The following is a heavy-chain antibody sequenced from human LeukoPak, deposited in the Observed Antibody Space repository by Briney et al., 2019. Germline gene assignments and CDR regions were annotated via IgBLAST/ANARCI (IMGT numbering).Heavy chain of an antibody. CDR1: GGSISSYY. CDR3: ARRSRLDKSSLSWADY. CDR2: IYYSGST. Sequence: SETLSLTCTVSGGSISSYYWSWIRQPPGKELEWIGYIYYSGSTNYNPSLKSRVTISVDTSKNQFSLKLSSVTAADTAVYYCARRSRLDKSSLSWADYWGQGTLVTVSS. J-gene: IGHJ4*02. D-gene: IGHD2-2*03. V-gene: IGHV4-59*08.